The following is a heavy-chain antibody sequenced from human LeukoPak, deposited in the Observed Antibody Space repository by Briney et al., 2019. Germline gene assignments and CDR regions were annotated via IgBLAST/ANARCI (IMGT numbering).Heavy chain of an antibody. CDR1: GGSISSYY. D-gene: IGHD6-13*01. CDR2: IYYSGST. J-gene: IGHJ6*03. CDR3: ARGARDSRYYYYYYYMDV. V-gene: IGHV4-59*01. Sequence: SETLSLTCTVSGGSISSYYWSWIRQPPGKGLEWIGYIYYSGSTNYNPSLKSRVTISVDTSKNQFSLKLSSVTAADTAVYYCARGARDSRYYYYYYYMDVWGKGTTVTVSS.